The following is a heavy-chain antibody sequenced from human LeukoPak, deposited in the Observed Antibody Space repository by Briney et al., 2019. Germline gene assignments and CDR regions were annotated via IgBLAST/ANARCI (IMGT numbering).Heavy chain of an antibody. J-gene: IGHJ4*02. Sequence: SETLSLTCAVYGGSFSGYYWSWIRQPPGKGLEWIGEINHSGGTNYNPSLKSRVTISVDTSRNQFSLKLSSVTAADTAVYYCARRGLGCCSSTSCPLWYYFDYWGQGTLVTVSS. D-gene: IGHD2-2*01. CDR2: INHSGGT. V-gene: IGHV4-34*01. CDR1: GGSFSGYY. CDR3: ARRGLGCCSSTSCPLWYYFDY.